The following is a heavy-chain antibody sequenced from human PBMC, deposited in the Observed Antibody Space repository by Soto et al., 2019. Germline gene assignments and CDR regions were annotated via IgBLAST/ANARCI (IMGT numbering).Heavy chain of an antibody. CDR2: IYYSGST. D-gene: IGHD1-1*01. CDR1: GGSISSGGYY. Sequence: PSETLSLTCTVSGGSISSGGYYWSWIRQHPGKGLEWIGYIYYSGSTNYNPSLKSRVTISVDTSKNQFSLKLSSVTAADTAVYYCARLSPEGTGNYYYYYGMDVWGQGTTVTVSS. J-gene: IGHJ6*02. V-gene: IGHV4-61*08. CDR3: ARLSPEGTGNYYYYYGMDV.